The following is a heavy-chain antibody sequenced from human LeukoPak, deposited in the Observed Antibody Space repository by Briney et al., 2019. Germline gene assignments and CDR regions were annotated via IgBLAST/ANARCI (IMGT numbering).Heavy chain of an antibody. Sequence: GGSLRLSCAASGFTFSSYWMHWVRQAPGKGLVWVSRTNSDGSSTSYADSVKGRFTISRDNAKNTLYLQMNSLRAEDTAVYYCARLYGDYGLRYWGQGTLVTVSS. CDR2: TNSDGSST. D-gene: IGHD4-17*01. V-gene: IGHV3-74*01. CDR3: ARLYGDYGLRY. CDR1: GFTFSSYW. J-gene: IGHJ4*02.